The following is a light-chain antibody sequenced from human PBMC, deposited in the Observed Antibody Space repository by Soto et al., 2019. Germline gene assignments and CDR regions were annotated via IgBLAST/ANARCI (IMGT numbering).Light chain of an antibody. CDR3: SSYTNSSTLWV. V-gene: IGLV2-14*01. J-gene: IGLJ3*02. Sequence: QSALTQPASVSGSPGQSITISCTGTSSDVGAYNFVSWYQQHPGKAPKLMIFEVSNRPSGVSSRFSGSKSGNTASLTISGLQAEDEADYYCSSYTNSSTLWVFGGGTKLTVL. CDR2: EVS. CDR1: SSDVGAYNF.